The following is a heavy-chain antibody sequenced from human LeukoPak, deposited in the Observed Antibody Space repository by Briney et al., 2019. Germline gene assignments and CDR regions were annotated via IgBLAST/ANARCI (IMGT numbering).Heavy chain of an antibody. CDR2: IYPADSDT. Sequence: PGESLQIYCQCSGYTFSSYWIGWVRQLPGKGLESMGIIYPADSDTTYSPSFEGQVTISADKSIDTVYLQWSSLKASDTATYYCARQSRDGSKTRGYYFDYWGQGTLVTVSS. V-gene: IGHV5-51*01. CDR1: GYTFSSYW. CDR3: ARQSRDGSKTRGYYFDY. D-gene: IGHD3-10*01. J-gene: IGHJ4*02.